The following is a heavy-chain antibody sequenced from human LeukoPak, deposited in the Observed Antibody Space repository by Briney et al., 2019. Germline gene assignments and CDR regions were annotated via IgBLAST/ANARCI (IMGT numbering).Heavy chain of an antibody. CDR2: INSDGKIT. CDR1: GFTLTTYW. D-gene: IGHD3/OR15-3a*01. CDR3: ARDSGHDFFDI. J-gene: IGHJ3*02. V-gene: IGHV3-74*01. Sequence: GGSLRLSCAASGFTLTTYWMHWVRQPPGKGLVWVSRINSDGKITTYADSVKGRLTISGDYAKNTLYLQMNSLRAEDTAVYYCARDSGHDFFDIWGQGATVTVSS.